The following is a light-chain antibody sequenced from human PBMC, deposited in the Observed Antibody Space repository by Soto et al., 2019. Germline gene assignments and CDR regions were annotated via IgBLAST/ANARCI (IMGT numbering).Light chain of an antibody. CDR3: QQYDKFRA. V-gene: IGKV3-15*01. J-gene: IGKJ1*01. Sequence: VMTQSPATLSVSQGETATLSCRASESVNSGLAWYQQKFGQAPRPLIYGASTRATGIPARFSGGGSGTEFTLTISSLQPEDSAVYYCQQYDKFRAFGQGTKLDIK. CDR1: ESVNSG. CDR2: GAS.